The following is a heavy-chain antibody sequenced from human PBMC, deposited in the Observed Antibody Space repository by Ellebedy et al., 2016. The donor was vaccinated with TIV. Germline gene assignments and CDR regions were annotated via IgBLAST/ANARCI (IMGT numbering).Heavy chain of an antibody. CDR2: IKQDGSEK. J-gene: IGHJ4*02. CDR1: GFTFSNYW. V-gene: IGHV3-7*01. CDR3: ARDGGSGSYWEGFDY. Sequence: GGSLRLSCVTSGFTFSNYWMNWVRQAPGKGLEWVANIKQDGSEKYYVDSVEGRFTISRDNARNSLYLQMSSLRVEDTAVYYCARDGGSGSYWEGFDYWGQGTLVTVSS. D-gene: IGHD3-10*01.